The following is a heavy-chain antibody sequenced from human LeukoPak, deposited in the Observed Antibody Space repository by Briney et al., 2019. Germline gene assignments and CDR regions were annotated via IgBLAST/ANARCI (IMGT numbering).Heavy chain of an antibody. J-gene: IGHJ4*02. CDR2: ISGSGGST. CDR3: ARAGFDY. Sequence: PGGSLRLSCAASGFTFSSYGMNWVRQAPGKGLEWVSGISGSGGSTYYADSVKGRFTISRDNAKNSLYLQMNSLRAEDTAVYYCARAGFDYWGQGTLVTVSS. CDR1: GFTFSSYG. V-gene: IGHV3-21*01.